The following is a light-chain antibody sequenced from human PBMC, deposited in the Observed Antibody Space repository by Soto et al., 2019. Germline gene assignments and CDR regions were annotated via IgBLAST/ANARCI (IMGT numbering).Light chain of an antibody. J-gene: IGKJ1*01. Sequence: DIQMTQSPSTLSASVGDRVTITCRASQSISSWLAWYQQKPGKAPKLLIYDASSLESGVPSRFSGSGSGTEFTLTISSLQPDDFATYYCQHFETFGQGTKV. V-gene: IGKV1-5*01. CDR2: DAS. CDR1: QSISSW. CDR3: QHFET.